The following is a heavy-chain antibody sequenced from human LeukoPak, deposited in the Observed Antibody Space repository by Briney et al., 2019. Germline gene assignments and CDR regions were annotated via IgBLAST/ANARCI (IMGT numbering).Heavy chain of an antibody. Sequence: SGGSLRLSCAASGFTFSSYWMHWVRQAPGKGLVWVSRISSDGSNTGYADSVKGRFTISRDNSKNTLYLQMSSLRPEDTAVYYCVKGTKYSSGWYPDWGQGTLVTVSS. CDR2: ISSDGSNT. J-gene: IGHJ4*02. V-gene: IGHV3-74*01. CDR1: GFTFSSYW. CDR3: VKGTKYSSGWYPD. D-gene: IGHD6-19*01.